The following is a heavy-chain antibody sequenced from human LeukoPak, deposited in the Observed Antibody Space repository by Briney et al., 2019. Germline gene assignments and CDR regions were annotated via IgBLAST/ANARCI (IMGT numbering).Heavy chain of an antibody. CDR1: DGSINGYY. CDR2: MYSGGTT. V-gene: IGHV4-59*01. J-gene: IGHJ4*02. D-gene: IGHD3-22*01. CDR3: ARVTGDSSGYYYFDY. Sequence: SETLSLTCTVSDGSINGYYWSWIRQPPGKGLDWIGYMYSGGTTNYSPSLKSRVTISEDTSKNQFSLKLTSVTAADTAVYYCARVTGDSSGYYYFDYWGQGSLVTVSS.